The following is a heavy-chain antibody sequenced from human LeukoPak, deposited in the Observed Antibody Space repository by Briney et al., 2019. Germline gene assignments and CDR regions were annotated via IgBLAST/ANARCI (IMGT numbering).Heavy chain of an antibody. CDR2: IYYSGST. D-gene: IGHD6-13*01. V-gene: IGHV4-59*01. CDR1: GGSISSYY. J-gene: IGHJ4*02. CDR3: ARGQQLDYFDY. Sequence: SETLSLTCTVSGGSISSYYWSWIRQPPGKGLEWIGYIYYSGSTNYNPSLKSQVTISVDTSKNQFSLKLSSVTAADTAVYYCARGQQLDYFDYWGQGTLVTVSS.